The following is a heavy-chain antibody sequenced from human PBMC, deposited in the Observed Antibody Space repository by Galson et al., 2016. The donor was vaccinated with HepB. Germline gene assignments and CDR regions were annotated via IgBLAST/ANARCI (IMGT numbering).Heavy chain of an antibody. CDR2: IWFDGSKT. CDR1: GFTFNTYG. J-gene: IGHJ2*01. V-gene: IGHV3-33*01. CDR3: ARGIEAYCGGDCNYWYYDL. D-gene: IGHD2-21*02. Sequence: SLRLSCAAFGFTFNTYGMSWVRQAPGKGLEWVASIWFDGSKTYYADSVKGRLTMSRDNSKNTVYLQMENVRAEDTAVYYCARGIEAYCGGDCNYWYYDLWGRGTLVTVSS.